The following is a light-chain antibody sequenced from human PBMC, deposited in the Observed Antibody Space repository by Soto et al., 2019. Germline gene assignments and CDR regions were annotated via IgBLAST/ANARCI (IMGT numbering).Light chain of an antibody. J-gene: IGKJ5*01. V-gene: IGKV1-12*01. Sequence: IQMTQSPSTPAASVGDRVTITCRASQGISTWLAWYQQKPGKAPKLLIYGASSLQSGVPSRFSGSGSGTDFTLTIINLQPEDFATYYCQQANSFPISFGQGTRLEIK. CDR2: GAS. CDR1: QGISTW. CDR3: QQANSFPIS.